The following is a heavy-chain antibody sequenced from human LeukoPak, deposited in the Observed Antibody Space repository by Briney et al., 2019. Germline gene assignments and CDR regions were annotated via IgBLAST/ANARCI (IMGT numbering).Heavy chain of an antibody. D-gene: IGHD5-24*01. CDR2: INHSGST. V-gene: IGHV4-34*01. CDR1: GGSFSGYY. CDR3: ARGVEIFYYFDY. J-gene: IGHJ4*02. Sequence: SETLSPTCAVYGGSFSGYYCSWIRQPPGKGLEWIGEINHSGSTNYNPSLKSRVTISVDTSKNQFSLKLSSVTAADTAVYYCARGVEIFYYFDYWGQGTLVTVSS.